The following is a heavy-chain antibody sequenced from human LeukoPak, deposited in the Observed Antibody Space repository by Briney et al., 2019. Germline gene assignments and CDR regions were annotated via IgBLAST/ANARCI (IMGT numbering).Heavy chain of an antibody. CDR3: ARDPVVSAYYYYGMDV. CDR1: GFTFSSYW. D-gene: IGHD5/OR15-5a*01. V-gene: IGHV3-7*03. CDR2: IKQDGSEK. Sequence: GGSLRLSCAASGFTFSSYWMSWVRQAPGKGLEWVANIKQDGSEKYYVDSVKGRFTISRDNAKNSLYLQMNSLRAEDTAVYYCARDPVVSAYYYYGMDVWGQGTTVTVSS. J-gene: IGHJ6*02.